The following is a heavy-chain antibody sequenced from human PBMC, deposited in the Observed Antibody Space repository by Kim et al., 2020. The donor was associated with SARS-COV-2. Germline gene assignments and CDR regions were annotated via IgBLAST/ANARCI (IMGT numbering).Heavy chain of an antibody. CDR3: ARDRVITFGGVIVDY. CDR1: GFTFSSYE. Sequence: GGSLRLSCAASGFTFSSYEMNWVRQAPGKGLEWVSYISSSGSTIYYADSVKGRFTISRDNAKNSLYLQMNSLRAEDTAVYYCARDRVITFGGVIVDYWGQGTLVTVSS. J-gene: IGHJ4*02. V-gene: IGHV3-48*03. CDR2: ISSSGSTI. D-gene: IGHD3-16*02.